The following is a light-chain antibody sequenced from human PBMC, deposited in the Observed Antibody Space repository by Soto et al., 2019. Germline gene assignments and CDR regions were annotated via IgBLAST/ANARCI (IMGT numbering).Light chain of an antibody. CDR1: SSDVGGYNY. J-gene: IGLJ1*01. CDR2: DVS. CDR3: CSYTTSNTRQIV. Sequence: QSALTQPASWSGSPGQSITISCTGTSSDVGGYNYVSWYQQHPGKAPKFMTYDVSNRPSGVSNRFSGSKSGNTASLTISGLQAEDEADYYCCSYTTSNTRQIVFGTGTKVTVL. V-gene: IGLV2-14*01.